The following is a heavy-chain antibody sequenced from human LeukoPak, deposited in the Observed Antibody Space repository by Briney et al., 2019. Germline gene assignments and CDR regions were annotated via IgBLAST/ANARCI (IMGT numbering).Heavy chain of an antibody. CDR1: GYIFSNYD. Sequence: ASVKVSCKASGYIFSNYDINWVRQAPGHGREWMGWMNPNSGRRVYAQKFQGRVTMTRNSSINTAYMELSSLRSDDRPVYYCARGLRCDYWGQGTLVTVSS. J-gene: IGHJ4*02. CDR3: ARGLRCDY. D-gene: IGHD3-16*02. V-gene: IGHV1-8*01. CDR2: MNPNSGRR.